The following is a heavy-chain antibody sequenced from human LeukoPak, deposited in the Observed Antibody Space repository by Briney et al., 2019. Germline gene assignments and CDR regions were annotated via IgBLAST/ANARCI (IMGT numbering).Heavy chain of an antibody. Sequence: SETLSLTCTVSGGSISSYYGTWIRQPPGKGLEWIGYLDYSGSTNYNPSLKSRVTISVDTSKNQFSLKLSSVTAADTAIYYCARDNTAGRLLWFGGLSYWGQGTLVTVSS. CDR2: LDYSGST. CDR1: GGSISSYY. V-gene: IGHV4-59*01. CDR3: ARDNTAGRLLWFGGLSY. J-gene: IGHJ4*02. D-gene: IGHD3-10*01.